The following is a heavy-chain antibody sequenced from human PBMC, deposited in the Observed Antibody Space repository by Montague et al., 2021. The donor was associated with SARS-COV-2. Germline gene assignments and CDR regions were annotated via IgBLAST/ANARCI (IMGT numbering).Heavy chain of an antibody. CDR1: GGSISSGGYY. CDR3: ARVHIVVVTARRYFDV. Sequence: TLSLTCNVSGGSISSGGYYWSWIRQHPGKGLEWIGYIYYSGSTYYNPSLKSRVTISVDTSKNQFSLKLSSVTAADTAVYYCARVHIVVVTARRYFDVWGRGTLVTVSS. V-gene: IGHV4-31*03. CDR2: IYYSGST. D-gene: IGHD2-21*02. J-gene: IGHJ2*01.